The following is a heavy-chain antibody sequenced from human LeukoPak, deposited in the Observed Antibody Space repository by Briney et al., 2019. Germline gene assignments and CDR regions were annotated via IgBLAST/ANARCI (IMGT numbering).Heavy chain of an antibody. CDR1: GFTFSSYE. D-gene: IGHD4-17*01. CDR3: AIDFDSNYGCY. Sequence: GGSLRLSCAAAGFTFSSYERNWDGQAPGKGREGGSYIDSSGRNINYADSVRGRFTIARDKAKNSMYLRRNRVRAEDTDVYYSAIDFDSNYGCYWGQGTLVTVSS. CDR2: IDSSGRNI. J-gene: IGHJ4*02. V-gene: IGHV3-48*03.